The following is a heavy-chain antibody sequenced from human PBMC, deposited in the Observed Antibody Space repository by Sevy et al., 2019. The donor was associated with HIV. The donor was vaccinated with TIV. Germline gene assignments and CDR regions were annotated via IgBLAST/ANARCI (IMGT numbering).Heavy chain of an antibody. V-gene: IGHV1-46*01. CDR2: IDPSAGNA. Sequence: ASVKVSCKASGDTFTNNYMHWVRQAPGQGLAWMGIIDPSAGNASYAQKFQGRVTMTRDTSTSTPSMDLSSLRSEDTAVYYCVRADPAQHFDSWGQGTLVTVSS. CDR1: GDTFTNNY. J-gene: IGHJ4*02. CDR3: VRADPAQHFDS.